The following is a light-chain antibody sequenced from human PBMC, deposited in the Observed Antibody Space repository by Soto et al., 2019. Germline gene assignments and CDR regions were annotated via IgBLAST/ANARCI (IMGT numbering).Light chain of an antibody. CDR1: QSVGRN. CDR2: GTS. J-gene: IGKJ2*01. Sequence: EIVMTQSPVALSVSPGESAALSCRASQSVGRNFAWYQQRPGQAPRVLIYGTSTRDTGVPARFSGSGSGTDFSLTISSLQSEDFAVYYCQQYHNWPYTFGQGTRLEIK. V-gene: IGKV3-15*01. CDR3: QQYHNWPYT.